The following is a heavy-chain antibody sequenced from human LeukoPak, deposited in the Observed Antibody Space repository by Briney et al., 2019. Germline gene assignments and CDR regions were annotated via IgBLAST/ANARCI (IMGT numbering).Heavy chain of an antibody. Sequence: GGSLRLSCAASGLTFSSSVLSWARQAPGKGLEWVSTINSDENTYYADSVKGRFTISRDTSKNTLYLQMNSLRAEDTAVYYCATTEYQLLHLVGWGQGTLVTVSS. D-gene: IGHD2/OR15-2a*01. CDR3: ATTEYQLLHLVG. V-gene: IGHV3-23*01. CDR2: INSDENT. J-gene: IGHJ4*02. CDR1: GLTFSSSV.